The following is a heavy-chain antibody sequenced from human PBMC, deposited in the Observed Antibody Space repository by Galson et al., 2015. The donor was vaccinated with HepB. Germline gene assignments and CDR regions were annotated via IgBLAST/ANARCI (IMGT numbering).Heavy chain of an antibody. J-gene: IGHJ6*02. Sequence: SLRLSCAASGFTFSSYSMNWVRQAPGKGLEWVSYISSSSSTIYYADSVKGRFTISRDNAKNSLYLQMNSLRDEDTAVYYCAREGDGSGSYYNDGAGSEGGMDVWGQGTTVTVSS. D-gene: IGHD3-10*01. CDR2: ISSSSSTI. CDR3: AREGDGSGSYYNDGAGSEGGMDV. V-gene: IGHV3-48*02. CDR1: GFTFSSYS.